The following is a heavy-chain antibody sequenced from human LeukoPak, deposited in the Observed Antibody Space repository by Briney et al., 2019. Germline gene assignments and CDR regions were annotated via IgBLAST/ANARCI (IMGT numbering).Heavy chain of an antibody. CDR1: GFTFSSYG. J-gene: IGHJ4*02. CDR3: AKDIGPQGHSSSPLDY. Sequence: GGSLRLSCAASGFTFSSYGMHWVRQAPGKGLEWVAFIRYDGSNKYYADSVKGRFTISRDNSKNTLYLQMNSLRAEDTAVYYCAKDIGPQGHSSSPLDYWGQGTLVTVSS. CDR2: IRYDGSNK. D-gene: IGHD2-15*01. V-gene: IGHV3-30*02.